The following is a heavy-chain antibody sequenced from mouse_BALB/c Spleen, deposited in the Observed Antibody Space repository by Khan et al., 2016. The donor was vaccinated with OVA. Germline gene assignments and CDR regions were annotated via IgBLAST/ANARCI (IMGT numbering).Heavy chain of an antibody. D-gene: IGHD2-3*01. CDR2: VSSGGSYT. Sequence: EVELVESGGGLVRPGGSLKLSCAASGFTFNNYAMSWVRQTPEKRLEWVATVSSGGSYTYYPDSVKGRFTISRDNADNTLCPQMSRQRAEDTAMYYCARQGGIYDGPFDYWGQGTPLTVSS. V-gene: IGHV5-9-3*01. CDR3: ARQGGIYDGPFDY. CDR1: GFTFNNYA. J-gene: IGHJ2*01.